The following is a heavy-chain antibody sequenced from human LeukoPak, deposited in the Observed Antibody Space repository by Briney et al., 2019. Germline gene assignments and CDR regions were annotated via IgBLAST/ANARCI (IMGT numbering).Heavy chain of an antibody. D-gene: IGHD1-26*01. V-gene: IGHV1-2*06. CDR2: INPNSGGT. CDR3: ARDPNSGSYYDY. J-gene: IGHJ4*02. CDR1: GYTFTGYY. Sequence: ASVKVSCKASGYTFTGYYMHWVRQAPGQGLEWMGRINPNSGGTNYAQKFQGRVTMTRDTSISTAYMELSRLRSDDTAVYYCARDPNSGSYYDYWGQGTLVTVSS.